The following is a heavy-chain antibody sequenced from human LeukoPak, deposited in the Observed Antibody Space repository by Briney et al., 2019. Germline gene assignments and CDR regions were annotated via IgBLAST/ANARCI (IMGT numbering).Heavy chain of an antibody. D-gene: IGHD2-15*01. Sequence: GGSLRLSCAASGFTFSKYWMLWVRQAPGKGLESVSRINTDGTVTTYADSVKGRFTVSRDNAKNTVSLQMNSLRAEDTGVYYCARAPSEIGGYPEYFRHWGQGTLVIVSS. CDR3: ARAPSEIGGYPEYFRH. V-gene: IGHV3-74*01. CDR2: INTDGTVT. CDR1: GFTFSKYW. J-gene: IGHJ1*01.